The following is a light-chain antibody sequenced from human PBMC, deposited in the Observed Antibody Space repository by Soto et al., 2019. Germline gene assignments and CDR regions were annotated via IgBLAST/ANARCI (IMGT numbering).Light chain of an antibody. CDR1: SRDVGGYNY. CDR3: SSYTGSSTLL. J-gene: IGLJ2*01. V-gene: IGLV2-14*01. Sequence: QSVLTQPASVSGSPGQSITISCTGTSRDVGGYNYVSWYHQHPGKAPKLMIYEVSNRPSGVSNRFSGSKSGKTASLTISELQAEDEGDYYCSSYTGSSTLLFGGGTQLTVL. CDR2: EVS.